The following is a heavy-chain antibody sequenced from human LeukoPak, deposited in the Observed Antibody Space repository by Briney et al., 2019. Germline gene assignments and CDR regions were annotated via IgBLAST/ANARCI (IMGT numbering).Heavy chain of an antibody. Sequence: GGSLGLSCAASGFTFTNYWMSWVRQAPGKGLEWVANIKPDGSEKYYVDSVKGRFTISRDNAKNSLYLQMNSLRAEDTAVYYCARDYCYGTGNYLKWGQGTLVTVSS. D-gene: IGHD3-10*01. J-gene: IGHJ4*02. CDR2: IKPDGSEK. CDR1: GFTFTNYW. V-gene: IGHV3-7*01. CDR3: ARDYCYGTGNYLK.